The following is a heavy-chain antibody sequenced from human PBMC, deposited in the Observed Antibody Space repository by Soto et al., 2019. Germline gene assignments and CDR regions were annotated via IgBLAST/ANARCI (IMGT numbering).Heavy chain of an antibody. CDR3: TRVGRWLWLLFIMITFGGVIVNCYFDY. CDR1: GFTFGDYA. J-gene: IGHJ4*02. Sequence: GGSLRLSCTASGFTFGDYAMSWFRQAPGKGLEWVGFIRSKAYGGTTEYAASVKGRFTISRDDSKSIAYLQMNSLKTEDTAVYYCTRVGRWLWLLFIMITFGGVIVNCYFDYWGQGTLVTVSS. D-gene: IGHD3-16*02. V-gene: IGHV3-49*03. CDR2: IRSKAYGGTT.